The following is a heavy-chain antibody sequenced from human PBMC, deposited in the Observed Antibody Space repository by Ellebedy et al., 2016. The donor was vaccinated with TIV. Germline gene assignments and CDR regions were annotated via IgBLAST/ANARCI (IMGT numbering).Heavy chain of an antibody. J-gene: IGHJ4*02. CDR3: ARGIAARPARSANY. Sequence: ASVKVSXKASGYTFTGYYMHWVRQAPGQGLEWMGWINPNSGGTNYAQKFQGRVTMTRNTSISTAYMELSSLRSEDTAVYYCARGIAARPARSANYWGQGTLVTVSS. V-gene: IGHV1-2*02. D-gene: IGHD6-6*01. CDR1: GYTFTGYY. CDR2: INPNSGGT.